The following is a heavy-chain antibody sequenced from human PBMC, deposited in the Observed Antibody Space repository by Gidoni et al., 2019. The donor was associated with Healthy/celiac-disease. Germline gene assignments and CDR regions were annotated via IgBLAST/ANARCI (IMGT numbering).Heavy chain of an antibody. D-gene: IGHD6-13*01. Sequence: QVQLQQWGAGLLKPSETLSLTCAVYGGSFSGYYWSWIRQPPGKGLEWIGEINHSGSTNYNPSLKSRVTISVDTSKNQFSLKLSSVTAADTAVYYCARSSSSSYPGDYWGQGTLVTVSS. CDR3: ARSSSSSYPGDY. J-gene: IGHJ4*02. CDR2: INHSGST. V-gene: IGHV4-34*01. CDR1: GGSFSGYY.